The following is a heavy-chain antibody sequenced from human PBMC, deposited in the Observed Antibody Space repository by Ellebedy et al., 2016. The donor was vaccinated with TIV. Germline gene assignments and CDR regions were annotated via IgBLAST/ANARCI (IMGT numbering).Heavy chain of an antibody. D-gene: IGHD4-17*01. CDR3: ARSYGDPDY. Sequence: AASVRVSCKASGGTFSSYSMIWVRQAPGQGLEWMGTINPSGGSTRSAPKFQGRITMTRDRSTTTVYMELSSLRSEDTAVYYCARSYGDPDYWGQGTLVTVSS. CDR2: INPSGGST. V-gene: IGHV1-46*01. CDR1: GGTFSSYS. J-gene: IGHJ4*02.